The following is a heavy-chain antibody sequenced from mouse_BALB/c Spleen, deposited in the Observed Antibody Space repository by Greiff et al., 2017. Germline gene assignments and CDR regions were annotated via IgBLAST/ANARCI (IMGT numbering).Heavy chain of an antibody. CDR2: ISTYYGNT. V-gene: IGHV1-67*01. J-gene: IGHJ4*01. CDR1: SYTFTDYA. D-gene: IGHD4-1*01. Sequence: VQLQQSGPELVRPGVSVKISCKGSSYTFTDYAMHWVKQSHAKSLEWIGVISTYYGNTNYNQKFKGKATMTVDKSSSTAYMELARLTSEDSAVYYCARGALGPGLIAMDYWGQGTSVTVSS. CDR3: ARGALGPGLIAMDY.